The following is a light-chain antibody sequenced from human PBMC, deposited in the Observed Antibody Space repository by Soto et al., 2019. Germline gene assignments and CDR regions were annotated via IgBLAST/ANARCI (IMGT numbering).Light chain of an antibody. CDR1: SSDVGGYNY. Sequence: QSALTQPASVSGSPGQSITISCTGTSSDVGGYNYVSWYQRHPGKAPKLMIYEVSNRPSGVSNRFSGSNSGNTASLTISGLQAEDEADYYCSSYTSSSTAYVFGTGTKVTVL. CDR3: SSYTSSSTAYV. CDR2: EVS. V-gene: IGLV2-14*01. J-gene: IGLJ1*01.